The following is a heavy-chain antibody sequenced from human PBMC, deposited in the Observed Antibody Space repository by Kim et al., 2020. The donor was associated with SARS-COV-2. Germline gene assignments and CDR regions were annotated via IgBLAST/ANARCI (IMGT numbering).Heavy chain of an antibody. CDR2: IYYSGST. D-gene: IGHD2-15*01. Sequence: SETLSLTCTVSGGSISSYYWSWIRQPPGKGLEWIGYIYYSGSTNYNPSLKSRVTISVDTSKNQFSLKLSSVTAADTAVYYCARGRSRQGFDYWGQGTLVT. CDR1: GGSISSYY. CDR3: ARGRSRQGFDY. J-gene: IGHJ4*02. V-gene: IGHV4-59*13.